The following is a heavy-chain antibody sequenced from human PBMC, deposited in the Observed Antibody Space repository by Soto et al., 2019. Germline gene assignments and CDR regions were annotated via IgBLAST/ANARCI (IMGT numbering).Heavy chain of an antibody. V-gene: IGHV3-74*01. CDR1: GFTFSRYW. CDR2: IDNTGSIT. CDR3: ARDQTVAGPTTFDY. J-gene: IGHJ4*02. D-gene: IGHD6-19*01. Sequence: EVQLVESGGGLVQPGGSLRLSCAASGFTFSRYWMHWVRQTPGKGLVWVSRIDNTGSITTYADSVKGRFTISRDSAKNTRYLQMNSLRAEDTAVYYCARDQTVAGPTTFDYCGQGTLVTVSS.